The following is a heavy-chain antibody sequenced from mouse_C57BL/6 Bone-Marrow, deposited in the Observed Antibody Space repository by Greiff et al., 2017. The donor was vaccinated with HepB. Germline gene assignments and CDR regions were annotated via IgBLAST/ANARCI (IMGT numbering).Heavy chain of an antibody. D-gene: IGHD1-1*01. CDR3: TRDWGYGSSHWYFDV. CDR2: ISSGGDYI. CDR1: GFTFSSYA. V-gene: IGHV5-9-1*02. J-gene: IGHJ1*03. Sequence: EVQVVESGEGLVKPGGSLKLSCAASGFTFSSYAMSWVRQTPEKRLEWVAYISSGGDYIYYADTVKGRFTISRDNARNTLYLQMSSLKSEDTAMYYCTRDWGYGSSHWYFDVWGTGTTVTVSS.